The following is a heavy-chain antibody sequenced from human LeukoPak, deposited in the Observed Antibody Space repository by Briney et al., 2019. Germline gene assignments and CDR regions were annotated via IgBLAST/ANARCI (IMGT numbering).Heavy chain of an antibody. V-gene: IGHV3-74*01. CDR3: TRDSPPKTYYYDSSGDGGY. CDR2: INSDGSST. J-gene: IGHJ4*02. CDR1: GFTFSSYW. D-gene: IGHD3-22*01. Sequence: EPGGSLRLSCAASGFTFSSYWMHWVRQAPGKGLVWVSRINSDGSSTSYADSVKGRFTISRDNAKNTLYLQMNILRAEDTAVYYCTRDSPPKTYYYDSSGDGGYWGQGTLVTVSS.